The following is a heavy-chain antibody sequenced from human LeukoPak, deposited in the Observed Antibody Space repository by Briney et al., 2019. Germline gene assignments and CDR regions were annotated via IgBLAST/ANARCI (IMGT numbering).Heavy chain of an antibody. CDR1: GDSISSSSDY. CDR3: ARSPGYSSGWRELDYFDY. V-gene: IGHV4-39*01. D-gene: IGHD6-19*01. J-gene: IGHJ4*02. Sequence: PSETLSLTCTVSGDSISSSSDYWGWIRQPPGKGLEWIGSIQYGRSTYYNPSLESRIHISVETSKNQFSLKLNSVTAADTAVYYCARSPGYSSGWRELDYFDYWGQGTLVTVSS. CDR2: IQYGRST.